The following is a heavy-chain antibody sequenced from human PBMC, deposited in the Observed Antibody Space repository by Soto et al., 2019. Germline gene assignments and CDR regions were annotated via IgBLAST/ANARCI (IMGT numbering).Heavy chain of an antibody. CDR3: ARVPAQYFGEPSPFDY. Sequence: SETLSLTCTVSGGSISSGGYYWSWIRQHPGKGLEWIGYIYYSGSTYYNPSLKSRVTISVDTSKNQFSLKLSSVTAADTAVYYCARVPAQYFGEPSPFDYWGQGTLVTVS. J-gene: IGHJ4*02. CDR2: IYYSGST. D-gene: IGHD3-10*01. CDR1: GGSISSGGYY. V-gene: IGHV4-31*03.